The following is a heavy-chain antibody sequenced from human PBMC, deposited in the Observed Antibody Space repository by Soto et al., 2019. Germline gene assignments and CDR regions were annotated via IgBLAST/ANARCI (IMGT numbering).Heavy chain of an antibody. J-gene: IGHJ2*01. V-gene: IGHV1-69*08. Sequence: QVQLVQSGAEVKKPGSSVKVSCKASGGTFSSYTISWVRQAPGQGLEWMGRIIPILGIANYAQKFQGRVTITAVKSTSTAYMELSSLRSEDTAVYYCARDLMTTVTTWYFDLWGRGTLVTVSS. CDR1: GGTFSSYT. CDR2: IIPILGIA. CDR3: ARDLMTTVTTWYFDL. D-gene: IGHD4-17*01.